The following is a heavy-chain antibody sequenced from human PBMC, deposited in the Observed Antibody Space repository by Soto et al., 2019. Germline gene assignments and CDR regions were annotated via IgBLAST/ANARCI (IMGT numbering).Heavy chain of an antibody. V-gene: IGHV3-23*01. CDR2: ISGSGGST. J-gene: IGHJ6*02. CDR3: AKVSGGMVNFYGMDV. CDR1: GFTFSSYA. Sequence: PGGSLRLSCAASGFTFSSYAMSWVRQAPGEGLEWVSAISGSGGSTYYADSVKGRFTISRDNSKNTLYLQMNSLRAEDTAVYYCAKVSGGMVNFYGMDVWGPGTTVTVSS. D-gene: IGHD5-18*01.